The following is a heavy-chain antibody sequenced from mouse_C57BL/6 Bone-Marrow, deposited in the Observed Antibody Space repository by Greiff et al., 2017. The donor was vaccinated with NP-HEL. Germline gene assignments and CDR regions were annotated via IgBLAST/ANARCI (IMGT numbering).Heavy chain of an antibody. Sequence: VQLQQSGPELVKPGASVKISCKASGYSFTDYNMNWVKQSNGKSLEWIGVINPNYGTTSYNQKFKGKATLTVDQSSSTTYLQLNSLTSEDATVYYCARREKTRGSSPFDYWGKGTTLTVSS. J-gene: IGHJ2*01. V-gene: IGHV1-39*01. D-gene: IGHD1-1*01. CDR3: ARREKTRGSSPFDY. CDR2: INPNYGTT. CDR1: GYSFTDYN.